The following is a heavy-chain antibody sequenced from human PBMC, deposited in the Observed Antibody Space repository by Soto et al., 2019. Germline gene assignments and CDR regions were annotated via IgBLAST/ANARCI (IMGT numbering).Heavy chain of an antibody. J-gene: IGHJ3*02. CDR2: INHSGST. V-gene: IGHV4-34*01. CDR3: ASPPYYYDSSGYYSGAFDI. D-gene: IGHD3-22*01. Sequence: PSETLSLTCAVYGGSFSGYYWSWIRQPPGKGLEWIGEINHSGSTNYNPSLKSRVTISVDTSKNQFSLKLSSVTAADTAVYYCASPPYYYDSSGYYSGAFDIWGQGKMVTVSS. CDR1: GGSFSGYY.